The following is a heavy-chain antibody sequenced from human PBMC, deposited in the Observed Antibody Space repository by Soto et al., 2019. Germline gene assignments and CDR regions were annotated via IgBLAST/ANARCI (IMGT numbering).Heavy chain of an antibody. Sequence: PSETLSLTCAVSGGSISSGGYSWSWIRQPPGKGLEWIGYIYHSGSTYYNPSLKSRVTISVDRSKNQFSLKLSSVTAADTAVYYCARGSFHNDSSGSATNFVSWGDGTLVTVPQ. CDR1: GGSISSGGYS. J-gene: IGHJ4*01. CDR2: IYHSGST. D-gene: IGHD3-10*01. CDR3: ARGSFHNDSSGSATNFVS. V-gene: IGHV4-30-2*01.